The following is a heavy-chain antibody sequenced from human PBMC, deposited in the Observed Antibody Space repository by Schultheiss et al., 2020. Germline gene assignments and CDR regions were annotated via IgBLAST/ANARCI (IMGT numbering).Heavy chain of an antibody. Sequence: GSLRLSCAASGFTFSNAWMSWVRQAPGKGLEWVAVISYDGSNKYYADSVKGRFTISRDNSKNTLYLQMNSLRAEDTAVYYCASRGVYGMDVWGQGTTVTVSS. CDR3: ASRGVYGMDV. CDR2: ISYDGSNK. J-gene: IGHJ6*02. D-gene: IGHD3-10*01. CDR1: GFTFSNAW. V-gene: IGHV3-30*03.